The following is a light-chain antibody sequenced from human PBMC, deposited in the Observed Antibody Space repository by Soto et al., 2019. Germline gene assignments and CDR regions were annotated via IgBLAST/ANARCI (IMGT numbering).Light chain of an antibody. CDR1: QSVSRN. CDR2: GVS. V-gene: IGKV3-15*01. CDR3: QQYNNWPRT. Sequence: EIMMTQSPATLSVSPGERATLSCRASQSVSRNLAWYQHKPGQAPRLLIYGVSTRDTGVPDRFSGSASGTEFTLTISSLQSEDFAVYYCQQYNNWPRTFGQGTRLEI. J-gene: IGKJ5*01.